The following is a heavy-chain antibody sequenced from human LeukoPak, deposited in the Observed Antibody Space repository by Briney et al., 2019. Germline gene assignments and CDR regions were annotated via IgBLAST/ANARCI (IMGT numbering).Heavy chain of an antibody. CDR2: IYYSGST. Sequence: PSETLSLTCTVSGGSISSSSYYWGWIRQPPGKGLEWIGSIYYSGSTYYNPSLKSRVTISVDTSRNQFSLKLSSVTAADTAVYYCARTRYYYNSRSYGAPYYFDYWGQGTLVTVSS. CDR3: ARTRYYYNSRSYGAPYYFDY. J-gene: IGHJ4*02. D-gene: IGHD3-10*01. V-gene: IGHV4-39*01. CDR1: GGSISSSSYY.